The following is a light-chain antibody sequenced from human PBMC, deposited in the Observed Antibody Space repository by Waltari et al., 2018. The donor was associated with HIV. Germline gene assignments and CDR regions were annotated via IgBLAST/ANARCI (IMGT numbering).Light chain of an antibody. CDR1: NSDVGSYNL. Sequence: QSALTQPASVSGSPGQSITISCTGTNSDVGSYNLVSWYQQHPGKAPKLMIYEVSKRPSGVSNRFSGSKSGNTASLTISGLQAEDEADYYCCSYAGSTIFGGGTKLTVL. J-gene: IGLJ2*01. CDR3: CSYAGSTI. CDR2: EVS. V-gene: IGLV2-23*02.